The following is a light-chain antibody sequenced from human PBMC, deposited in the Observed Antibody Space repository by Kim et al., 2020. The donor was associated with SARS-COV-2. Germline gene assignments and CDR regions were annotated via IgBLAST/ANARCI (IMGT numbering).Light chain of an antibody. CDR3: NSRDSSGNLWV. CDR1: SLRSYY. Sequence: SSELTQDPAVSVALGQTVRITCQGDSLRSYYTSWYQQKPGQAPVLVIYGNNIRPSGIPDRFSGSSSGNTASLTITGAQAEDEADYYCNSRDSSGNLWVFGGGTKLTVL. J-gene: IGLJ3*02. CDR2: GNN. V-gene: IGLV3-19*01.